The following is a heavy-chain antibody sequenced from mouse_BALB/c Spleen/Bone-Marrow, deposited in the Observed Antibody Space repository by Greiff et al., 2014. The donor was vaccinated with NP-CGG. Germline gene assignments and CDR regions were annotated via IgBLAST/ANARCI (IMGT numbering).Heavy chain of an antibody. CDR1: GYAFTSYN. V-gene: IGHV1S135*01. Sequence: VQLQQSGPELVKPGASVKVSCKASGYAFTSYNMYWVKQSHGKSLEWIGHIDPFNGGTSYNQKFKGEATLTVDKSASTAYMHLNSLTSEDSAVYYCAREDYGKGFAYWGQGTLVTVSA. CDR2: IDPFNGGT. D-gene: IGHD2-1*01. CDR3: AREDYGKGFAY. J-gene: IGHJ3*01.